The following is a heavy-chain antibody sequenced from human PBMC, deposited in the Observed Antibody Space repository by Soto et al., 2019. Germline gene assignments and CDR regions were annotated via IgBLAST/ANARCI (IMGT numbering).Heavy chain of an antibody. Sequence: QVQESGPGLVKPSETLSLTCTVSAGSISSHYWSWIRQPPGKGLEWIGYIYYSGSTNYNPSLKSRVTISVDTSKNQFSLKVSSVTAADTAVYYCARAYYDFWSGSYYYYMDVWGKGTTVTVSS. CDR1: AGSISSHY. D-gene: IGHD3-3*01. CDR3: ARAYYDFWSGSYYYYMDV. J-gene: IGHJ6*03. CDR2: IYYSGST. V-gene: IGHV4-59*08.